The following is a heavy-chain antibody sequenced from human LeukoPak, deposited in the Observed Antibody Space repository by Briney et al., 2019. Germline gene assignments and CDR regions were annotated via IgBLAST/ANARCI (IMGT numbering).Heavy chain of an antibody. J-gene: IGHJ3*02. CDR3: ARDQTGIAVAGRTDAFDI. CDR1: GFTVSSNY. Sequence: GGSLRLPCAASGFTVSSNYMSWVRQAPGKGLEWVSSISSSSSYIYYADSVKGRFTISRDNAKNSLYLQMNSLRAEDTAVYYCARDQTGIAVAGRTDAFDIWGQGTMVTVSS. D-gene: IGHD6-19*01. V-gene: IGHV3-21*01. CDR2: ISSSSSYI.